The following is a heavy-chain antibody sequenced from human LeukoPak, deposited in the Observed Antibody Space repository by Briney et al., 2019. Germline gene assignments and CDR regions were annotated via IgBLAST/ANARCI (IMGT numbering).Heavy chain of an antibody. CDR3: ARQTGSGLFILP. CDR1: GVSISGSNSY. Sequence: SETLSLTCTVSGVSISGSNSYWGWIRQPPGKGLEWIGSIYYSGNTYYNASLKSQVSISIDTSKNQFSLRLTSVTAADTAVYYCARQTGSGLFILPGGQGTLVTVSS. D-gene: IGHD3/OR15-3a*01. V-gene: IGHV4-39*01. CDR2: IYYSGNT. J-gene: IGHJ4*02.